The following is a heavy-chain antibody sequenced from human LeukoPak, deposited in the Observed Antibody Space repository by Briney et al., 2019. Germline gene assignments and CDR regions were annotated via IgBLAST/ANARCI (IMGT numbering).Heavy chain of an antibody. J-gene: IGHJ4*02. CDR3: AKDSYSYGSNPFDY. D-gene: IGHD5-18*01. V-gene: IGHV3-23*01. CDR1: GFTVSTNY. CDR2: ISGSGGST. Sequence: GGSLRLSCAASGFTVSTNYMTWVRQAPGKGLEWVSAISGSGGSTYYADSVKGRFTISRDNSKNTLYLQMNSLRAEDTAVYYCAKDSYSYGSNPFDYWGQGTLVTVSS.